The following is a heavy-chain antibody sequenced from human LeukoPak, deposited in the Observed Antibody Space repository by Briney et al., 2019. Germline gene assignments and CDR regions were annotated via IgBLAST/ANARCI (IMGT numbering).Heavy chain of an antibody. Sequence: GGPLTLLCAASGFSLYTTRMLGLPQAPGKAGEGVGTIQKSGGVTIYADSVEGRFTISRDNAKNSLFLQMDRLRAEDPVVYYCVRGDGRGYGSEGWGEAPLVSV. CDR1: GFSLYTTR. CDR2: IQKSGGVT. D-gene: IGHD5-18*01. V-gene: IGHV3-7*04. CDR3: VRGDGRGYGSEG. J-gene: IGHJ4*02.